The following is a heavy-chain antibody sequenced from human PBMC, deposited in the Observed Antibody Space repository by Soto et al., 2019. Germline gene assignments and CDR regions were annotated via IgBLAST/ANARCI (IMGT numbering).Heavy chain of an antibody. CDR3: ARAVHERYYYYYMDV. V-gene: IGHV4-59*01. CDR2: IYYSGST. Sequence: SGTLSLTCPVSGGSISSYYWSWIRQPPGKGLEWIGYIYYSGSTNYNPSLKSRVTISVDTSKNQFSLKLSSVTAADTAVYYCARAVHERYYYYYMDVWGKGTTVTVSS. CDR1: GGSISSYY. J-gene: IGHJ6*03.